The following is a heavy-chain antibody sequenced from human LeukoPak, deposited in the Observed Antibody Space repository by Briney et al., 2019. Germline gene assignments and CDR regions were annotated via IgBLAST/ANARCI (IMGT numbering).Heavy chain of an antibody. V-gene: IGHV1-18*01. D-gene: IGHD1-14*01. CDR3: ARDPSNTVGRYLYFDY. CDR2: ISAYDGRT. J-gene: IGHJ4*02. Sequence: ASVKVSCKASGLAFHKYGFSGVRPAPAQEPDGLGWISAYDGRTNFAQNLQGRLTLPTDTSTTTAYMELRSLTSDDTAVYYCARDPSNTVGRYLYFDYWGQGTLVTVSS. CDR1: GLAFHKYG.